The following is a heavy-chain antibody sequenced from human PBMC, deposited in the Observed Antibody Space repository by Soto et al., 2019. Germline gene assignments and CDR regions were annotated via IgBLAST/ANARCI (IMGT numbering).Heavy chain of an antibody. CDR2: ISYDGSNK. J-gene: IGHJ4*02. D-gene: IGHD3-10*01. CDR3: ARDYYGSGSYYNSDYFDY. Sequence: GSLRLSCAASGFTFSSYAMHWVRQAPGKGLEWVAVISYDGSNKYYADSVKGRFTISRDNSKNTLYLQMNGLRAEDTAVYYCARDYYGSGSYYNSDYFDYWGQGTPVTVSS. CDR1: GFTFSSYA. V-gene: IGHV3-30-3*01.